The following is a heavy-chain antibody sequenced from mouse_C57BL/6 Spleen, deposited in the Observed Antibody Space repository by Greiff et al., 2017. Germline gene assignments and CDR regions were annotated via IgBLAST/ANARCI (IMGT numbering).Heavy chain of an antibody. J-gene: IGHJ3*01. V-gene: IGHV1-19*01. CDR2: INPYNGGT. D-gene: IGHD2-2*01. CDR1: GYTFTDYY. Sequence: VPLQQSGPVLVKPGASVKMSCKASGYTFTDYYMNWVKQSHGKSLEWIGVINPYNGGTSYNQKFKGKATLTVDKSSSTAYMELNSLTSEDSAVYYCARDGYGFAYWGQGTLVTVSA. CDR3: ARDGYGFAY.